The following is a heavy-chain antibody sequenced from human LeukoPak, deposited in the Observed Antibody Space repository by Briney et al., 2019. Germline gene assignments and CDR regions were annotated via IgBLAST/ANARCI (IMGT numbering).Heavy chain of an antibody. J-gene: IGHJ4*02. V-gene: IGHV3-7*01. CDR3: ARERVLLWFGESDF. Sequence: GGSLRLSCAASGFTFSSYWMSWVRQAPGKGLEWVANIKEDGSEKYYVDSVKGRFTISRDNAKNSLYLQMNSLRAEDTAVYYCARERVLLWFGESDFWGQGTLVTVSS. CDR1: GFTFSSYW. CDR2: IKEDGSEK. D-gene: IGHD3-10*01.